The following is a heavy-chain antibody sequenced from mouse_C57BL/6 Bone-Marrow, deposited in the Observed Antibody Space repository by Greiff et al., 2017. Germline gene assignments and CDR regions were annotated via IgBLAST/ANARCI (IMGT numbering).Heavy chain of an antibody. J-gene: IGHJ3*01. CDR1: GFTFTDYY. CDR2: IRNKANGYTT. CDR3: ARYTGLRGGAWFAY. Sequence: EVQLMESGGGLVQPGGSLSLSCEASGFTFTDYYMSWVRQPPGKALEWLGFIRNKANGYTTEYSASVKGRFTISRDNSQSILYLQMNALRAEDSATYYCARYTGLRGGAWFAYWGQGTLVTVTA. D-gene: IGHD2-4*01. V-gene: IGHV7-3*01.